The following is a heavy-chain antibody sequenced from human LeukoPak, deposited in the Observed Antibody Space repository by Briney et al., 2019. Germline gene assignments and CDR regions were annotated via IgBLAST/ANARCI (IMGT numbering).Heavy chain of an antibody. CDR2: INHSGST. V-gene: IGHV4-34*01. J-gene: IGHJ4*02. D-gene: IGHD6-13*01. CDR1: GGSFSGYY. Sequence: SETLSLICAVYGGSFSGYYWSWIRQPPGKGLEWIGEINHSGSTNYNPSLKSRVTISVDTSKNQFSLKLSSVTAADTAVYYCARQAAADYWGQGTLVTVSS. CDR3: ARQAAADY.